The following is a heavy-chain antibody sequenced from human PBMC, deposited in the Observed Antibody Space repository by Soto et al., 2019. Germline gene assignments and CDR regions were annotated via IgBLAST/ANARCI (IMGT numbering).Heavy chain of an antibody. J-gene: IGHJ6*02. D-gene: IGHD6-6*01. CDR3: ARVRIAARPNYYYGMDV. Sequence: QVQLQESGPGLVKPSQTLSLTCTVSGGSISSGDYYWSWIRQPPGKGLEWIGYIYYSGSTYYNPSLQSRVTISVATSKNQFPLKLSSVTAADTAVYYCARVRIAARPNYYYGMDVWGQGTTVTVSS. V-gene: IGHV4-30-4*01. CDR1: GGSISSGDYY. CDR2: IYYSGST.